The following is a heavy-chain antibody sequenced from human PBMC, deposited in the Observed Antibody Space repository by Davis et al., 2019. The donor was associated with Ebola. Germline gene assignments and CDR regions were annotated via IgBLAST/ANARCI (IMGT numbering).Heavy chain of an antibody. V-gene: IGHV3-23*01. CDR2: ISGSGGSR. CDR1: GFTFSNYA. J-gene: IGHJ6*02. CDR3: AKNDGINGWFGIDV. Sequence: GGSLRLSCVASGFTFSNYAMSWVRQAPGKGLEWVPAISGSGGSRHHADAVKGRFTISRDISKNTVYLQMNSLRAEDTAVYYCAKNDGINGWFGIDVWAQGTTVTVSS. D-gene: IGHD6-19*01.